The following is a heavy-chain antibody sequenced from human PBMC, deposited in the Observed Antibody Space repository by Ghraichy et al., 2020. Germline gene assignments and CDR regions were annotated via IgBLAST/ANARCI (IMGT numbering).Heavy chain of an antibody. J-gene: IGHJ3*02. Sequence: GGSLRLSCAASGFTFSSYSMNWVRQAPGKGLEWVSYISSSSSTIYYADSVKGRFTISRDNAKNSLYLQMNSLRDEDTAVYYCARIGRHPLVPYAFDIWGQGTMVTVSS. CDR2: ISSSSSTI. D-gene: IGHD6-13*01. CDR1: GFTFSSYS. CDR3: ARIGRHPLVPYAFDI. V-gene: IGHV3-48*02.